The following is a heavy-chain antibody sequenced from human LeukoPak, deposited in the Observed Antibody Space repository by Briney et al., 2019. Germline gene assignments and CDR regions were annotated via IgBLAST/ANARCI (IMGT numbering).Heavy chain of an antibody. CDR2: IYSGGST. D-gene: IGHD3-22*01. Sequence: GGSLRLSCAASGLTFSNYAMSWVRQAPGKGLEWVSVIYSGGSTYYADSVKGRFTISRDNSKNTLYLQMNSLRAEDTAVYYCARVVSSGLRHRGDYFDYWGQGTLVTVSS. CDR1: GLTFSNYA. CDR3: ARVVSSGLRHRGDYFDY. V-gene: IGHV3-53*01. J-gene: IGHJ4*02.